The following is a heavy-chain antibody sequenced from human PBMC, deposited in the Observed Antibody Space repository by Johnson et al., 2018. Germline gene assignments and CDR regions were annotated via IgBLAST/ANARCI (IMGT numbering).Heavy chain of an antibody. V-gene: IGHV3-23*04. J-gene: IGHJ6*04. Sequence: VQLVESGGGLVQPGGSLRLSCAASGFTFSSYAMSWVRQAPGKGLEWVSAISGSGGSTYYADSVKGRFTISRDNSKNTRYLQMNSLRAEDTARYYCAKGYYDFWSVPGVDVWGKGTTVTVSS. CDR1: GFTFSSYA. D-gene: IGHD3-3*01. CDR3: AKGYYDFWSVPGVDV. CDR2: ISGSGGST.